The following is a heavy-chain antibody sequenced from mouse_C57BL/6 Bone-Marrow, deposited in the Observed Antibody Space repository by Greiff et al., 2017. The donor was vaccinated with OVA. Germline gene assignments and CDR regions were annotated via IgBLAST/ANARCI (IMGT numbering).Heavy chain of an antibody. CDR3: ARVVAGFDY. D-gene: IGHD1-1*01. Sequence: DVKLVESEGGLVQPGSSMKLSCTASGFTFSDYYMAWVRQVPEKGLEWVANINYDGSSTYYLDSLKSRFIISRDNAKNILNLQMSSLKSEDTATYYCARVVAGFDYWGQGTTLTVSS. V-gene: IGHV5-16*01. CDR2: INYDGSST. J-gene: IGHJ2*01. CDR1: GFTFSDYY.